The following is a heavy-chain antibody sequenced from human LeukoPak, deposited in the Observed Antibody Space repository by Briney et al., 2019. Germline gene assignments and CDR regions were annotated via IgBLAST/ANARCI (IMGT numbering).Heavy chain of an antibody. CDR1: GGTFSSYA. Sequence: SVKVSCKASGGTFSSYAISWVRQAPGQGLEWMGRIIPILGIANYAQKFQGRVTITADKSTSTAYMELSSLRSEDTAVYYCASPLGGDVASDAFDIWGQGTMVTVSS. CDR2: IIPILGIA. V-gene: IGHV1-69*04. CDR3: ASPLGGDVASDAFDI. D-gene: IGHD2-21*02. J-gene: IGHJ3*02.